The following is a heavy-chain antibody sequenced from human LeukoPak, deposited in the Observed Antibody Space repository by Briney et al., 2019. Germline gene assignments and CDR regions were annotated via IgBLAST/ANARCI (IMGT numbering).Heavy chain of an antibody. CDR1: GYTFTDYY. V-gene: IGHV1-18*04. D-gene: IGHD6-25*01. Sequence: GASVKVSCKASGYTFTDYYMHWVRQAPGQGLEWMGWISAYNGNTNYAQKLQGRVTMTTDTSTSTAYMELRSLRSDDTAVYYCARELLAAGARYFDYWGQGTLVTVSS. CDR3: ARELLAAGARYFDY. J-gene: IGHJ4*02. CDR2: ISAYNGNT.